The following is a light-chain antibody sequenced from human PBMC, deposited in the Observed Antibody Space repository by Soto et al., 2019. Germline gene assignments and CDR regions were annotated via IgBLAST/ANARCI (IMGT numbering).Light chain of an antibody. Sequence: EIVMTQSPATLSVSPGERATLSCRASQSFSSNLAWYQQKPGQAPRLLIYGASTRATGVPARFSGSGSGTEFTLTISSLEPEDFAVYYCQQFSSYPLTFGGGTKVDIK. V-gene: IGKV3-15*01. CDR2: GAS. J-gene: IGKJ4*01. CDR3: QQFSSYPLT. CDR1: QSFSSN.